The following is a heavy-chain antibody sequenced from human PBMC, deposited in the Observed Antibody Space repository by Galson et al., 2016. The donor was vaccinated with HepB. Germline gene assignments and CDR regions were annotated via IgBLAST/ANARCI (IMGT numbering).Heavy chain of an antibody. CDR2: ISTNSGST. CDR3: ARDADWNLYY. CDR1: GSTFSSKG. Sequence: QSGAEVKQPGASVKVSCKPSGSTFSSKGISWVRQAPGQGLEWMGWISTNSGSTNYAQKVQGRVTMTTDTSTRTVYMELRSLTSDDTAVYYCARDADWNLYYWGQGTLVTVSS. D-gene: IGHD1-1*01. J-gene: IGHJ4*02. V-gene: IGHV1-18*01.